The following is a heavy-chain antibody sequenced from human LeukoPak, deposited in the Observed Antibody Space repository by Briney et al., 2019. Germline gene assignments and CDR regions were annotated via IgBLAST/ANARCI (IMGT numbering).Heavy chain of an antibody. J-gene: IGHJ3*02. CDR2: IFYSGST. V-gene: IGHV4-59*01. CDR3: ARIFDGGFDAFDI. CDR1: GASITSYY. Sequence: SETLSLTCTVSGASITSYYWSWIRQPPGKGLEWISYIFYSGSTHYNPSLKSRITMSIDTSKNQSSLNLSSVTAADTAVYYCARIFDGGFDAFDIWGQGTMVTVSS. D-gene: IGHD3-16*01.